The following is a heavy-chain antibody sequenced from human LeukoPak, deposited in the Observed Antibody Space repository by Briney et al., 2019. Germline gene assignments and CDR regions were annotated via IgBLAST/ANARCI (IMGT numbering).Heavy chain of an antibody. Sequence: GGSLRLSCAASGFTFGSYGMHWVRQAPGKGLEWVAVISYDGSKKYYADSVKGRFTISRDNSKNTLYLQMNSLRAEDTAVYYCARDPDSSGYFDYWGQGTLVTVSS. D-gene: IGHD3-22*01. J-gene: IGHJ4*02. V-gene: IGHV3-30*19. CDR1: GFTFGSYG. CDR3: ARDPDSSGYFDY. CDR2: ISYDGSKK.